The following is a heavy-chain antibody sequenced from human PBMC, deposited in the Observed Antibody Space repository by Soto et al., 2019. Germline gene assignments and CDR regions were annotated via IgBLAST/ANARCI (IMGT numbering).Heavy chain of an antibody. CDR3: ARGYDILTGPLDY. D-gene: IGHD3-9*01. Sequence: NPSETLSLTCTVSCGSVNSSIYYWSWIRQAPGKGLQWIGSIFYNGGSYYNPSLKSRVTAFVDTSKNLFSLKVTSVTATDTGLYFCARGYDILTGPLDYWGPGTLVTVSS. J-gene: IGHJ4*02. CDR2: IFYNGGS. CDR1: CGSVNSSIYY. V-gene: IGHV4-39*02.